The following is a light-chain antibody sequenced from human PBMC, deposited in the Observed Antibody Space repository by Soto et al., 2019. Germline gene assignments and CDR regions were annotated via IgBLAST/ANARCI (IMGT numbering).Light chain of an antibody. CDR1: QSVCSRC. J-gene: IGKJ1*01. CDR2: GAS. Sequence: ETVLTQSPGTLSLSPGEMVTLSCRTSQSVCSRCFAGYQQTPGQSPRLPIYGASTRANGIPDRFSASGSGTDCTLTISRLEPEDSAVYYCQPCGTTPRTFGQGTKVAIK. V-gene: IGKV3-20*01. CDR3: QPCGTTPRT.